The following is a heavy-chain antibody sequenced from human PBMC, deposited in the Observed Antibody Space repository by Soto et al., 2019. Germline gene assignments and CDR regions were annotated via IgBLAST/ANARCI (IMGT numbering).Heavy chain of an antibody. D-gene: IGHD6-13*01. Sequence: QVQLQESGPGLVKPSQTLSLTCTVSGGSISSGGYYWSWIRQHPGKGLEWIGYIYYSGSTYYNPSRKSRVTISVATSQNQCSLKLSSVTAADTAVYYCNGGPTYARGAAGTNYWGQGTLVTVSS. V-gene: IGHV4-31*03. J-gene: IGHJ4*02. CDR3: NGGPTYARGAAGTNY. CDR1: GGSISSGGYY. CDR2: IYYSGST.